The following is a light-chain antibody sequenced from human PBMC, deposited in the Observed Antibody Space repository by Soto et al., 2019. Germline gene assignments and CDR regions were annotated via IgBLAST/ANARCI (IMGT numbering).Light chain of an antibody. CDR1: QSVSGN. CDR3: QQYNNWPRT. Sequence: EIVMTQSPATLSVSPGERATLSGRASQSVSGNLAWYQQKRGQAPSLLIYGATTRATGIPARFSGSESGTEFTLTISSLQSEDFAVYYCQQYNNWPRTFGQGTKVEIK. CDR2: GAT. V-gene: IGKV3-15*01. J-gene: IGKJ1*01.